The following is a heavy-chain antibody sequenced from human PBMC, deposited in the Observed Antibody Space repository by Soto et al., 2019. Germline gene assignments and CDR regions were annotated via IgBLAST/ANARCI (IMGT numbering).Heavy chain of an antibody. D-gene: IGHD3-10*01. CDR3: AGAGSGARLYYYYYGLDV. CDR1: GGTFSSYA. J-gene: IGHJ6*02. V-gene: IGHV1-69*06. Sequence: SVKVSCKASGGTFSSYAISWVRQAPGQGLEWMGGIIPIFGTANYAQKFQGRVTITADKSTSTAYMELSSLRSEDTAVYYCAGAGSGARLYYYYYGLDVWGQGTTVTVSS. CDR2: IIPIFGTA.